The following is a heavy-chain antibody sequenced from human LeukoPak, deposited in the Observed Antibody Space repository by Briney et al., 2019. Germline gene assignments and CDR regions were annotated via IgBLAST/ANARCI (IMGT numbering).Heavy chain of an antibody. CDR3: AKDRDIVVVPADFDY. CDR2: ISSGSDYI. Sequence: GGSLRLSCATSGFTFSSYSMNWVRQAPGTGLEWVSSISSGSDYIYYADSVKGRFTISRDNAKNSLYLQMNSLRAEDTAVYYCAKDRDIVVVPADFDYWGQGTLVTVSS. CDR1: GFTFSSYS. D-gene: IGHD2-2*01. J-gene: IGHJ4*02. V-gene: IGHV3-21*04.